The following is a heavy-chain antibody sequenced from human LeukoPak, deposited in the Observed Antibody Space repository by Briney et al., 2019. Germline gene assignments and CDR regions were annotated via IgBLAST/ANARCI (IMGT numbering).Heavy chain of an antibody. V-gene: IGHV1-2*02. Sequence: ASVKVSCKASGYSFTTYDINWVRQATGQGLEWMGWINPNSGGTNYAQKFQGKVTMTWDTSISTAYMELSRLRSDDTAVYYCARAPYYYDTPISFDYWGQGTLVTVSS. CDR3: ARAPYYYDTPISFDY. D-gene: IGHD3-22*01. CDR1: GYSFTTYD. J-gene: IGHJ4*02. CDR2: INPNSGGT.